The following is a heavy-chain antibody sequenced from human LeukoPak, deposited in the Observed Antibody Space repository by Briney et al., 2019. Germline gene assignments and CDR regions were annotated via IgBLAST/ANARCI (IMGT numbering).Heavy chain of an antibody. D-gene: IGHD2-2*02. V-gene: IGHV4-4*07. CDR2: IYTSGST. CDR1: GGSISSYC. J-gene: IGHJ6*03. CDR3: ARTIYVPAAIGVYYYYMDV. Sequence: PSETLSLTCTVSGGSISSYCWSWIRQPAGKGLEWIGRIYTSGSTNYNPSLKSRVTMSVDTSKNQFSLKLSSVTAADTAVYYCARTIYVPAAIGVYYYYMDVWGKGTTVTVSS.